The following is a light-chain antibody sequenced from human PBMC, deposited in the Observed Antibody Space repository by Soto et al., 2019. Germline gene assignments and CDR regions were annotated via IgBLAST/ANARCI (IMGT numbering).Light chain of an antibody. Sequence: EIVMTQSPVILSVSPGERATLSCRANQSVSSSYLAWYQQKPGQAPRLLIFGASTRAAGIPARFSGSGSGTEFTLTISSLQSEDFAVYYCQQYSNWPLTFGGGTKVEIK. V-gene: IGKV3-15*01. CDR2: GAS. J-gene: IGKJ4*01. CDR3: QQYSNWPLT. CDR1: QSVSSSY.